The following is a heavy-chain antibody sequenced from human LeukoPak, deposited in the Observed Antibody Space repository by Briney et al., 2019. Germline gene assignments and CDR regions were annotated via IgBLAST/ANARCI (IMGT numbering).Heavy chain of an antibody. CDR3: ASVQLNYYYMDV. Sequence: AASVKVSCKASGYTFTSYYMHWVRQAPEQGLEWMGIINPSGGSTSYAQKFQGRVTITTDESTSTAYMELSSLRSEDTAVYYCASVQLNYYYMDVRGKGTTVTVSS. D-gene: IGHD5-18*01. J-gene: IGHJ6*03. V-gene: IGHV1-46*01. CDR1: GYTFTSYY. CDR2: INPSGGST.